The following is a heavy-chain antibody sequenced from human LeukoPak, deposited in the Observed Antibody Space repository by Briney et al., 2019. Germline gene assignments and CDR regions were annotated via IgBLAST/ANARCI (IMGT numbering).Heavy chain of an antibody. CDR3: ARGTIVVPAAIASYYYYYMDV. V-gene: IGHV4-4*07. Sequence: PSETLSLTCTVSGGSISSYYWSWIRQPAGKGLEWIGRIYTSGSTNYNPSLKSRVTISVDTSKNQFSLKLSSVTAADTAVYYCARGTIVVPAAIASYYYYYMDVWGKGTTVTVSS. CDR1: GGSISSYY. CDR2: IYTSGST. D-gene: IGHD2-2*02. J-gene: IGHJ6*03.